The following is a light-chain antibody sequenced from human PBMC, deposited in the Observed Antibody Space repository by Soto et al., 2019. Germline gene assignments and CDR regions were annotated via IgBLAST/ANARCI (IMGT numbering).Light chain of an antibody. Sequence: EIQMTQSPSTLSASVGVRVTITCRASQSSSSWLAWYQQKPGKAPKLMIYDASSLESGVPSRFCGSGSGTEFTLTISSLQPDDFATYYCQQYNSYPLSVGGGTKVELK. J-gene: IGKJ4*01. CDR1: QSSSSW. CDR2: DAS. CDR3: QQYNSYPLS. V-gene: IGKV1-5*01.